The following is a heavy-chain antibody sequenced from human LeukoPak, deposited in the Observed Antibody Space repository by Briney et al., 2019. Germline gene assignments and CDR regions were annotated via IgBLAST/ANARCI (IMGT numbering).Heavy chain of an antibody. CDR2: INDDGSDT. V-gene: IGHV3-74*01. D-gene: IGHD5-24*01. Sequence: GGPLRLSCAASGFTFKLYWMHWVRQVPGKRPVWVSRINDDGSDTIYADSVKGRFTISRDNAKNSLYLQMNSLRAEDTAVYYCARVPATEMATKNWYFDLWGRGTLVTVSS. J-gene: IGHJ2*01. CDR1: GFTFKLYW. CDR3: ARVPATEMATKNWYFDL.